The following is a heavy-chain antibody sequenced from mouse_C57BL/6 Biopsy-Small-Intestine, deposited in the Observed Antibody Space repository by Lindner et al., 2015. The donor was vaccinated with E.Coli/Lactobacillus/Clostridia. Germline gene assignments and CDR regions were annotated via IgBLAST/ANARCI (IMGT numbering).Heavy chain of an antibody. Sequence: VQLQESGPELVKPGASVKISCKASGYAFSGSWMNWVKQRPGKGLEWIGRIYPGDGDTNYNGKFRGKATLTADKSSSTAYMQLSSLTSEDSAVYFCTRGPGPGYFDSWGQGTTLTVSS. V-gene: IGHV1-82*01. CDR3: TRGPGPGYFDS. J-gene: IGHJ2*01. CDR1: GYAFSGSW. CDR2: IYPGDGDT.